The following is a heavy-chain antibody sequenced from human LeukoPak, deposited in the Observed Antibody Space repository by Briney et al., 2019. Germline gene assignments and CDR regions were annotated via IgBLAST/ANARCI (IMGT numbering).Heavy chain of an antibody. CDR3: AKALYGGHDY. Sequence: PGGSLRLSCAASGFTFSTYAMSWVRQAPGKGLECVSALSGNGNTIYYADSVKGWFTISRDNSKNTLSLQMNSLRAEDTAVYYCAKALYGGHDYWGQGTLVTVSS. D-gene: IGHD4-23*01. CDR1: GFTFSTYA. CDR2: LSGNGNTI. V-gene: IGHV3-23*01. J-gene: IGHJ4*02.